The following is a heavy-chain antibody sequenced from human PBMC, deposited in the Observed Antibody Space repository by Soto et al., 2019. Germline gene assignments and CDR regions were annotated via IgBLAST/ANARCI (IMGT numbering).Heavy chain of an antibody. CDR3: AILDTAMVKERADYYYGMDV. V-gene: IGHV3-30-3*01. J-gene: IGHJ6*02. D-gene: IGHD5-18*01. CDR2: ISYDGSNK. CDR1: GFTFSSYA. Sequence: PGGSLRLSCAASGFTFSSYAMHWVRQAPGKGLEWEAVISYDGSNKYYADSVKGRFTISRDNSKNTLYLQMNSLRAEDTAVYYCAILDTAMVKERADYYYGMDVWGQGTTVTVSS.